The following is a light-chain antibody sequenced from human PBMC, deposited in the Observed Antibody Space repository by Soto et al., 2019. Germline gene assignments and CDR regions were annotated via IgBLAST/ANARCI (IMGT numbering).Light chain of an antibody. CDR1: SIDVGDNNY. CDR2: EVS. J-gene: IGLJ1*01. CDR3: SSYTTSSTPSYV. Sequence: SALAQPASVSGSPGQSITISCSGSSIDVGDNNYVSWYQHHPGKAPKLIIYEVSNRPSGVSNRFSGSSSDNTASLTISGLLPDDEADYYCSSYTTSSTPSYVFGTGTKV. V-gene: IGLV2-14*01.